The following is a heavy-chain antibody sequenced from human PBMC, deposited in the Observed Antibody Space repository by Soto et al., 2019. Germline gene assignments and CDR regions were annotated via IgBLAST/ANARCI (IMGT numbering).Heavy chain of an antibody. CDR1: GFIFTGYY. V-gene: IGHV1-2*02. CDR2: INPNNGGT. CDR3: ARDPVFHRGSTLNYFDTSAYYFGRWFDP. Sequence: QVQLVQSGAEVKKPGGSVKVSCKASGFIFTGYYLHWVRQAPGQGPEWMGWINPNNGGTSYAQRCQGRVTMTRDTSINTAYMELSRLRSDDTAIYYCARDPVFHRGSTLNYFDTSAYYFGRWFDPWGQGTLVIVSS. D-gene: IGHD3-22*01. J-gene: IGHJ5*02.